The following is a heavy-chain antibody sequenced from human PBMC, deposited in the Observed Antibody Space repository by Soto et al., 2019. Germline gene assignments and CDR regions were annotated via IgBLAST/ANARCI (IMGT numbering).Heavy chain of an antibody. D-gene: IGHD4-17*01. V-gene: IGHV4-59*01. CDR2: VYYSGST. Sequence: WTWLRQPPGKRLEWIGYVYYSGSTNYHPSLKSRVTISVDMSKNQFSLKLSSVTAADTAVYYCARDTVTTSDDAFDIWGQGTMVTVSS. CDR3: ARDTVTTSDDAFDI. J-gene: IGHJ3*02.